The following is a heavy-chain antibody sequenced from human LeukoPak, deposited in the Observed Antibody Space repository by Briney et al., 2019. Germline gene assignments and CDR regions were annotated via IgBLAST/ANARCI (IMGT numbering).Heavy chain of an antibody. V-gene: IGHV3-30*18. CDR1: GFTFSGYG. CDR3: AKYLAHSSGWLLYAFDI. CDR2: ILDDGSNK. D-gene: IGHD6-19*01. J-gene: IGHJ3*02. Sequence: GGSLRLSCAASGFTFSGYGMHWVRQAPGKGLEWVAVILDDGSNKYYADSVKGRFIISRDNSKNTLYVQMNSLRAEDTAVYYCAKYLAHSSGWLLYAFDIWGQGTMVTVSS.